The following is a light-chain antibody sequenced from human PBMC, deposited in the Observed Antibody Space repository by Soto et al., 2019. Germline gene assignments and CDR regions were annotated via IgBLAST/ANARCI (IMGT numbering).Light chain of an antibody. J-gene: IGKJ1*01. Sequence: DIQMTQSPSTLSASIGDRVTITCRASQSVNRWLAWYQQXPGKAPKLLIYETSSLESGVPSRFGGSGSGTDFTLTISRLEPEDFAVDYYQQYGSSGTFGQGTKVDI. CDR1: QSVNRW. V-gene: IGKV1-5*03. CDR3: QQYGSSGT. CDR2: ETS.